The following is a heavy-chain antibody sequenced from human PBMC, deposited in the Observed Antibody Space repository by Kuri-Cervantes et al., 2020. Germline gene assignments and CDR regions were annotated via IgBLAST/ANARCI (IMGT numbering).Heavy chain of an antibody. D-gene: IGHD4-17*01. Sequence: GESLKISCAASGFTFSNYDIHWVRQAPGKGLEWVAVISYDGSNKYYADSVKGRFTISRDNSKNTLYLQMNSLRAEDTAVYYCARAADDDYGDGALGDIWGQGTMVTVSS. V-gene: IGHV3-30*19. CDR3: ARAADDDYGDGALGDI. CDR2: ISYDGSNK. CDR1: GFTFSNYD. J-gene: IGHJ3*02.